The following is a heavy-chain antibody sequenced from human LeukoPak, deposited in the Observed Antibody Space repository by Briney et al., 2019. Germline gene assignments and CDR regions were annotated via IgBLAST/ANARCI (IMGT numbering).Heavy chain of an antibody. D-gene: IGHD6-19*01. CDR2: MNPNSSNT. CDR1: GYTFTSYD. V-gene: IGHV1-8*01. CDR3: ARDGFISIAVPGDY. Sequence: ASVKVSCKASGYTFTSYDINWVRQATGQGLEWMGWMNPNSSNTGYAQKFQGRVTMTRNTSISTAYMELSSLRSEDTAVYYCARDGFISIAVPGDYWGQGTLVTVSS. J-gene: IGHJ4*02.